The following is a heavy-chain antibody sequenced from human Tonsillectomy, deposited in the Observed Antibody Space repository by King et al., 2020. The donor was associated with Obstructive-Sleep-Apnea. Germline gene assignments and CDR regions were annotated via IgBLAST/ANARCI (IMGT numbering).Heavy chain of an antibody. CDR1: GFTFSSYA. CDR3: AKEATAKYCGGDCPIDY. V-gene: IGHV3-23*04. D-gene: IGHD2-21*02. Sequence: QLVQSGGGLVQPGGSLRLSCAASGFTFSSYAMSWVRQAPGKGLEWVSSISGSGCITYYADSVKGRFTISSDNSKNTRYLQMNSLRAEDTAVYYCAKEATAKYCGGDCPIDYWGQGTLVTVSS. CDR2: ISGSGCIT. J-gene: IGHJ4*02.